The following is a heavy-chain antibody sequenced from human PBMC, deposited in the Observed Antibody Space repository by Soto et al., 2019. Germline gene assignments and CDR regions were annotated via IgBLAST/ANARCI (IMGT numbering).Heavy chain of an antibody. CDR1: GGTFSSYA. CDR2: IIPIFGTA. D-gene: IGHD6-25*01. Sequence: QVQLVQSGAEVKKPGSSVKVSCKASGGTFSSYAISWVRQAPGQGLEWMGGIIPIFGTANYAQKFQGRVSITADASTKTAYRGRSSLTAKDTAVYYCVWRLSSSSGGRFFDFSGQVTMVTVAS. CDR3: VWRLSSSSGGRFFDF. J-gene: IGHJ4*02. V-gene: IGHV1-69*01.